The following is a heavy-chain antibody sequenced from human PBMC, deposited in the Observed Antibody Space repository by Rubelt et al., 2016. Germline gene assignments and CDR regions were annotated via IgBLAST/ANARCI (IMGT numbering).Heavy chain of an antibody. V-gene: IGHV4-34*01. D-gene: IGHD2-2*01. J-gene: IGHJ5*02. CDR1: GGSFSGYY. CDR2: INHSGST. Sequence: QVQLQQWGAGLLKPSETLSLTCAVYGGSFSGYYWSWIRQPPGKGLEWIGEINHSGSTNYNPSLRSRVTMPVETSKIQFSLKLSSVTAADTALYYCARHRSRPHWFDPWGQGTLVTVSS. CDR3: ARHRSRPHWFDP.